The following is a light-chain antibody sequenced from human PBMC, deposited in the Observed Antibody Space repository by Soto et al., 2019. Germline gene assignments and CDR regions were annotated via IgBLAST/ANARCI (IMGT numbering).Light chain of an antibody. V-gene: IGKV4-1*01. CDR2: WAS. J-gene: IGKJ1*01. CDR1: QSVLYSSNNKNY. Sequence: DIVMTQSPDSLAVSLGERATINCKSSQSVLYSSNNKNYLAWYQQKPGQPPKLLIYWASTREFGVPDRFSGSGSWTDFTLTISSLQAEDVAVYYCQQYHSPPKTFGKGTKVEIK. CDR3: QQYHSPPKT.